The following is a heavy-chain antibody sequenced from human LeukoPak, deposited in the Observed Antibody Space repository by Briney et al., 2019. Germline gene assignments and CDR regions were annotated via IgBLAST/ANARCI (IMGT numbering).Heavy chain of an antibody. CDR1: GFTFSNAW. CDR2: IKSKADGGTT. J-gene: IGHJ4*02. D-gene: IGHD6-19*01. Sequence: PGGSLRLSCAASGFTFSNAWVSWVRQAPGKGLEWVGRIKSKADGGTTEYAAPVKGRFTISRDDSKNTLYLQMNSLKTEDTAVYYCTTPRREIAVAGGDYWGQGTLVTVSP. CDR3: TTPRREIAVAGGDY. V-gene: IGHV3-15*01.